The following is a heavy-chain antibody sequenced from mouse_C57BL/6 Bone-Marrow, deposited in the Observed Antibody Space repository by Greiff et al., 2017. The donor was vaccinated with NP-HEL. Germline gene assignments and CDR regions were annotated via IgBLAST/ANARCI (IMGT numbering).Heavy chain of an antibody. D-gene: IGHD1-1*01. CDR2: IDPENGDT. CDR1: GFNIKDDY. CDR3: TTTTGFDV. V-gene: IGHV14-4*01. J-gene: IGHJ1*03. Sequence: EVQLKQSGAELVRPGASVKLSCTASGFNIKDDYMHWVKQRPEQGLEWIGWIDPENGDTEYASKFQGKATITADTSSNTAYLQLSSLTSEDTAVYYCTTTTGFDVWGTGTTVTVSS.